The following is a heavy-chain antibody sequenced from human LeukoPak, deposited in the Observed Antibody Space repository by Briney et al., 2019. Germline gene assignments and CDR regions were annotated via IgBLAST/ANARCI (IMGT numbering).Heavy chain of an antibody. Sequence: GGSLTLSCAASGFTFSSYSMNWLRQPPGKGLEWVSSISSSSSYIYYADSVKGRFTISRNNAKNSLYLQMNSLRAEDTAVYYCARVESSSSPNWGQGTLVTVSS. CDR3: ARVESSSSPN. D-gene: IGHD6-13*01. J-gene: IGHJ4*02. V-gene: IGHV3-21*01. CDR1: GFTFSSYS. CDR2: ISSSSSYI.